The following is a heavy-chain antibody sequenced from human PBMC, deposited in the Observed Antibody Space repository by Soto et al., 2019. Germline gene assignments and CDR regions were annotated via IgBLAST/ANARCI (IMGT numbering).Heavy chain of an antibody. CDR1: GFTFSIYA. Sequence: GSLRLSCAASGFTFSIYAMSWVRQAPGKGLEWVSAISGSGGSTYYADSVKGRFTISRDNSKNTLYLQMNSLRAEDTAVYYCATVDTAQRVYYYYGMDVWGQGTTVTVSS. J-gene: IGHJ6*02. D-gene: IGHD5-18*01. CDR3: ATVDTAQRVYYYYGMDV. V-gene: IGHV3-23*01. CDR2: ISGSGGST.